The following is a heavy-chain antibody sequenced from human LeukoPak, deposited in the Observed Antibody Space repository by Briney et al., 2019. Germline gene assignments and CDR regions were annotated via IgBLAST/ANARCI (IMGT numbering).Heavy chain of an antibody. D-gene: IGHD4-17*01. CDR3: ARDRTTVSNDAFDI. CDR1: GSTFTRYG. J-gene: IGHJ3*02. CDR2: ISAHNGNT. Sequence: ASVKVSCKASGSTFTRYGISWVRRAPGQGLEWMGWISAHNGNTNYAQKLQGRVTMTTDTSTSTAYMELRSLRSDDTAVYYCARDRTTVSNDAFDIWGQGTMVTVSS. V-gene: IGHV1-18*01.